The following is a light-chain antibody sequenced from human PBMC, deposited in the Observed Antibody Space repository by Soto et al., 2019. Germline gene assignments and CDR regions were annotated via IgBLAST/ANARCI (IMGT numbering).Light chain of an antibody. CDR1: SSDVGGYNY. V-gene: IGLV2-11*01. J-gene: IGLJ1*01. CDR3: CSYAGSYTYV. CDR2: DVT. Sequence: QSALTQPRSVSGSPGQSVTTSCTGTSSDVGGYNYVSWYQHHPGKAPKLMIYDVTKRPSGVRDRFSASKSGNTASLTISGLQAEDEADYYCCSYAGSYTYVFGTGTKVTVL.